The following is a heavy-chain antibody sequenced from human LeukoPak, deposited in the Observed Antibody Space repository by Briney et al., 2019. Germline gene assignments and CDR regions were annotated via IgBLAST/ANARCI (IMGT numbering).Heavy chain of an antibody. D-gene: IGHD2-2*01. Sequence: GGSLRLSCAASGFTFGNSAMSWVRQAPGKGLEWVSAISGGGGSTYYADSVKGRFTISRDNSKNTLYLQMNSLRAEDTAVYYCAKDRDIVVVPAANWFDPWGQGTLVTVSS. CDR2: ISGGGGST. CDR3: AKDRDIVVVPAANWFDP. J-gene: IGHJ5*02. CDR1: GFTFGNSA. V-gene: IGHV3-23*01.